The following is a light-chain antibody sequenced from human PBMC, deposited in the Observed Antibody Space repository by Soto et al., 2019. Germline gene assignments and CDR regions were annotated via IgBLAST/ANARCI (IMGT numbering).Light chain of an antibody. CDR2: AAS. J-gene: IGKJ1*01. CDR1: QSVSSN. Sequence: EIVMTQSPATLSVSPGERATLSCRASQSVSSNLAWYQQKPGQAPRLVMFAASSAGTGIPDRFSGGGSGTDFTLTISRLEPEDFAVYYCHQYDRSPRTFGQGTKVDIK. CDR3: HQYDRSPRT. V-gene: IGKV3-20*01.